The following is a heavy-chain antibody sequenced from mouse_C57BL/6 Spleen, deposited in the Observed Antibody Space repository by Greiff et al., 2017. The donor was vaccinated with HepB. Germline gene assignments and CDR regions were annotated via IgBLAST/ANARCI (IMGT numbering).Heavy chain of an antibody. Sequence: EVQLVESGGGLVKPGGSLKLSCAASGFTFSSYAMSWVRQTPEKRPEWVATISSGGSYTYYPDNVKGRFTISKDNAKNNLYLQMSQLKSEDTAMYYCARGGAYYSNCHWYFDVWGTGTTVTVSS. J-gene: IGHJ1*03. V-gene: IGHV5-4*01. CDR3: ARGGAYYSNCHWYFDV. D-gene: IGHD2-5*01. CDR2: ISSGGSYT. CDR1: GFTFSSYA.